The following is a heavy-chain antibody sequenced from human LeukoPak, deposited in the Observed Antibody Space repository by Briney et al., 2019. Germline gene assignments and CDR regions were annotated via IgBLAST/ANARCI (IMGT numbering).Heavy chain of an antibody. J-gene: IGHJ4*02. CDR3: ARAVGRFATGWYYFDT. D-gene: IGHD2-8*02. CDR2: ISYDGRKA. CDR1: GFTFSEYA. V-gene: IGHV3-30*04. Sequence: GRSLRLSCAASGFTFSEYAMHWVRQAPGKGLQWVAVISYDGRKAHYVDSVRGRSTISRDSSRSLVYLQMNSLRPDDTAVYYCARAVGRFATGWYYFDTWGQGTLVTVSS.